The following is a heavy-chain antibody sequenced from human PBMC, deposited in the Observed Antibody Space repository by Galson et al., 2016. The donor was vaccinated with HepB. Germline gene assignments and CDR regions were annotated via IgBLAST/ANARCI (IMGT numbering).Heavy chain of an antibody. D-gene: IGHD4-11*01. CDR1: GYSFSNYG. V-gene: IGHV1-18*01. CDR3: ARGSTATTPLAY. Sequence: SVKVSCKASGYSFSNYGITWVRQAPGQGLEWMGWISTYNGNTDYDQKLHGRLTLTTDASTTTAYLELRSLRFDDTAVYYCARGSTATTPLAYWGRGTLVTVSS. CDR2: ISTYNGNT. J-gene: IGHJ4*02.